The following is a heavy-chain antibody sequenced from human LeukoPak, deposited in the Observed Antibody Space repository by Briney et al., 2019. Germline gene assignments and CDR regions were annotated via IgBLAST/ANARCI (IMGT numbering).Heavy chain of an antibody. Sequence: GESLKISCKGSGYSFTSYWIGWVRQMPGKGLEWMGIIYPGDSDTRHSPSFQGQVTISADKSISTAYLQWSSLKASDTAMYYCARQIAYYYDSSGYYMGYYFDYWGQGTLVTVSS. V-gene: IGHV5-51*01. D-gene: IGHD3-22*01. CDR2: IYPGDSDT. CDR3: ARQIAYYYDSSGYYMGYYFDY. CDR1: GYSFTSYW. J-gene: IGHJ4*02.